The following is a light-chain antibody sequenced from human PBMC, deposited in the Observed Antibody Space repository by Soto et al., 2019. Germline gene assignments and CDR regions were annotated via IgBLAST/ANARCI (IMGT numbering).Light chain of an antibody. Sequence: EIVLTQSPGTLALSPVERSTLSCRASHSVSSSYLSWYHQQPGQAPRLLIYGASSRATGIPDSFSGSGSGTDFTLTISRLEPEDFAVYYCQQYGSSPPITFGQGTRLEIK. CDR1: HSVSSSY. CDR3: QQYGSSPPIT. J-gene: IGKJ5*01. V-gene: IGKV3-20*01. CDR2: GAS.